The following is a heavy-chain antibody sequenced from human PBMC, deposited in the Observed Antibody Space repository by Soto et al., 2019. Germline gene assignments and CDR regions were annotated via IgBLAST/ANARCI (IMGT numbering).Heavy chain of an antibody. Sequence: QVQLQQWGAGLLKPSETLSLTCAVYGGSFSGYYWSWIRQPPGKGLEWIGEIKHSGSTNYNPSLNSRVTISVDTSKNQFSLKLSSVTAADTAVYYCARGQVVVVVAATRSNWFDPWGQGTLVTVSS. J-gene: IGHJ5*02. CDR2: IKHSGST. CDR1: GGSFSGYY. CDR3: ARGQVVVVVAATRSNWFDP. D-gene: IGHD2-15*01. V-gene: IGHV4-34*01.